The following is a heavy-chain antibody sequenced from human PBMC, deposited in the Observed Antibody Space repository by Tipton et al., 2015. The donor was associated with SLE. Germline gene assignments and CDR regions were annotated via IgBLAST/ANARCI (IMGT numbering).Heavy chain of an antibody. CDR1: GGSISSYY. Sequence: TLSLTCTVSGGSISSYYWSWIRQPPGKGLEWIGYIYYRGSTNYNPSLKSRVTISVDTSKNQFSLKLSSVTAADTAVYYCARGLISYYYYYMDVWGKGTTVTVSS. CDR2: IYYRGST. CDR3: ARGLISYYYYYMDV. V-gene: IGHV4-59*12. J-gene: IGHJ6*03.